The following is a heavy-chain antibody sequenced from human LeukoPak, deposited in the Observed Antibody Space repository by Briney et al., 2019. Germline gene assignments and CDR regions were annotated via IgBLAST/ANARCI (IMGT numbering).Heavy chain of an antibody. CDR1: GGSFSGYY. V-gene: IGHV4-34*01. D-gene: IGHD3-3*01. CDR2: INHSGST. CDR3: ARGRMRFLEWWSYYMDV. J-gene: IGHJ6*03. Sequence: ASETLSLTCAVYGGSFSGYYWSWIRQPPGKGLEWIGEINHSGSTNYNPSLKSRVTISVDTSKNQFSLKLSSVTAADTAVYYCARGRMRFLEWWSYYMDVWGKGTTVTVSS.